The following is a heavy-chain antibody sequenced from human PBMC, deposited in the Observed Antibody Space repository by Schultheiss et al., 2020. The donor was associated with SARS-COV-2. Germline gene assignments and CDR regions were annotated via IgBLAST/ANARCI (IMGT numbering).Heavy chain of an antibody. CDR2: IWYDGSNK. V-gene: IGHV3-33*08. Sequence: GGSLRLSCAASGFTFSSYWMSWVRQAPGKGLEWVAVIWYDGSNKYYADSVKGRFTISRDNAKNTLYLQMNSLRAEDTAVYYCARAYLDVWGKGTTVTVSS. CDR3: ARAYLDV. J-gene: IGHJ6*03. CDR1: GFTFSSYW.